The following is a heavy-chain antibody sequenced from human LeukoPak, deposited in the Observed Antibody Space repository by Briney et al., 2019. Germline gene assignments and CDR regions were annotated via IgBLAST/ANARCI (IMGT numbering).Heavy chain of an antibody. V-gene: IGHV3-66*01. CDR3: ASKRLVVPAAISAPATARMDV. CDR1: GFTVSSNY. Sequence: GGSLRLSCAASGFTVSSNYMSWVRQAPGKGLEWVSVIYSGGSTYYADPVKGRFTISRDNSKNKLYLQMNSLRAEDTAVYYCASKRLVVPAAISAPATARMDVWGQGTTVTVSS. CDR2: IYSGGST. D-gene: IGHD2-2*02. J-gene: IGHJ6*02.